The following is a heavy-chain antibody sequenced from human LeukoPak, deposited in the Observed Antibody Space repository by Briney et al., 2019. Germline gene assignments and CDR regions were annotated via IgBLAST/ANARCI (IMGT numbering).Heavy chain of an antibody. V-gene: IGHV3-21*01. CDR1: GFTFSSYS. CDR2: ISSSSSYI. CDR3: AREHRDFDWLLYAPDYYGMDV. Sequence: GGSLRLSCAASGFTFSSYSMNWVRQAPGKGLEWVSSISSSSSYIYYADSVKGRFTISRDNAKDSLYLQMNSLRAEDTAVYYCAREHRDFDWLLYAPDYYGMDVWGQGTTVTVSS. D-gene: IGHD3-9*01. J-gene: IGHJ6*02.